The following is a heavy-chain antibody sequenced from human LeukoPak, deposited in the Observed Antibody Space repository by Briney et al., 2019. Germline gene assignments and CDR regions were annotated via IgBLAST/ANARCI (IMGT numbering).Heavy chain of an antibody. Sequence: ASVKVSCKASGGTFSSYAISWVRQAPGQGLEWMGGIIPIFGTANYAQKFQGRVTITADESTSTAYMELSSLRSEDTAVYYCARVLGRGDYPGYYYYGMDVWGQGTTVTVSS. V-gene: IGHV1-69*01. J-gene: IGHJ6*02. CDR1: GGTFSSYA. CDR3: ARVLGRGDYPGYYYYGMDV. CDR2: IIPIFGTA. D-gene: IGHD4-17*01.